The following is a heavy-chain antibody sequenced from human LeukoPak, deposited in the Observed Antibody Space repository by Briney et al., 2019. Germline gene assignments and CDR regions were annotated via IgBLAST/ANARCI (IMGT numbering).Heavy chain of an antibody. CDR1: GFTFSSYA. J-gene: IGHJ4*02. D-gene: IGHD3-22*01. CDR3: AKDRDYYDRTYYFDY. V-gene: IGHV3-23*01. Sequence: GSLRLSCAASGFTFSSYAMSWVRQAPGKGLEWVSAISGSGGSTYYADSVKGRFTISRDNSKNTLYLQMNSLRAEDTAVYYCAKDRDYYDRTYYFDYWGQGTLVTVSS. CDR2: ISGSGGST.